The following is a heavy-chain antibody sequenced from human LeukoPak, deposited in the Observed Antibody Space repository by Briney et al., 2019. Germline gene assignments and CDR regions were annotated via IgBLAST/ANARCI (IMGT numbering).Heavy chain of an antibody. CDR3: AIQDDSSGYYYFDY. CDR2: INAGNGNT. J-gene: IGHJ4*02. CDR1: GYTFTSYA. Sequence: ASVKVSCKASGYTFTSYAMHWVRQAPGQRLEWRGWINAGNGNTKYSQKFQGRVTITRDTSASTAYMELSSLRSEDTAVYYCAIQDDSSGYYYFDYWGQGTLVTVSS. V-gene: IGHV1-3*01. D-gene: IGHD3-22*01.